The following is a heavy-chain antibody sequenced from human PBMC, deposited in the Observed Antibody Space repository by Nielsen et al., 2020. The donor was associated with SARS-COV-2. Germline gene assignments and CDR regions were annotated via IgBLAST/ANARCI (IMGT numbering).Heavy chain of an antibody. CDR2: ISGSGGST. CDR3: AKVESGSGWYEDAFDI. CDR1: GFTFSSYA. J-gene: IGHJ3*02. D-gene: IGHD6-19*01. Sequence: GGSLRLSCAASGFTFSSYAMSWVRQAPGKGLEWVSAISGSGGSTYYADSVKGRFTISRDNSKNTLYLQMNSLRVEDTAVYYCAKVESGSGWYEDAFDIWGQGTMVTVSS. V-gene: IGHV3-23*01.